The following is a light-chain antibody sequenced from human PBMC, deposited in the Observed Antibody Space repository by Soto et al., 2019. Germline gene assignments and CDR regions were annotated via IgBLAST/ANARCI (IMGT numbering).Light chain of an antibody. J-gene: IGLJ1*01. CDR2: GVK. V-gene: IGLV2-14*01. CDR1: GHDIGAYDY. CDR3: SSYTTSYFYV. Sequence: QSALTQPASVSGSPGQSITISCTGSGHDIGAYDYVSWYQQHPGKAPKLIIYGVKNRPSGVSNRFSASKSAFTASLTISGLQTEDEADYYCSSYTTSYFYVFGPGTQLTVL.